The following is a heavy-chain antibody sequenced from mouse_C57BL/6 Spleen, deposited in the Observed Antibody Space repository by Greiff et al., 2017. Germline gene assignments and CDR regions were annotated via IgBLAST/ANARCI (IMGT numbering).Heavy chain of an antibody. D-gene: IGHD1-1*01. CDR2: IYPGSGST. CDR3: ARSGYYYGSSDY. J-gene: IGHJ2*01. CDR1: GYTFTSYW. V-gene: IGHV1-55*01. Sequence: QVQLQQPGAELVKPGASVKMSCKASGYTFTSYWITWVKQRPGHGLEWIGDIYPGSGSTNYNEQFKSKATLTVDTSSSTAYMQLSSLTSEDSAVYYCARSGYYYGSSDYWGQGTTLTVSS.